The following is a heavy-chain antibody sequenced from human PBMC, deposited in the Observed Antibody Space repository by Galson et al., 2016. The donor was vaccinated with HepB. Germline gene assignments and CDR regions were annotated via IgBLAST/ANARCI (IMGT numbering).Heavy chain of an antibody. CDR3: AKAHPFNAYYYYFYMEV. D-gene: IGHD2-8*01. CDR1: GFTFSSYA. Sequence: SLRLSCAASGFTFSSYAMSWVRQAPGKGLKWVSAISGSGTSTYYADSVKGRFTISRDKSRNTLYLQMNSLIAEATAVSYCAKAHPFNAYYYYFYMEVWGKATTVTVSS. J-gene: IGHJ6*03. V-gene: IGHV3-23*01. CDR2: ISGSGTST.